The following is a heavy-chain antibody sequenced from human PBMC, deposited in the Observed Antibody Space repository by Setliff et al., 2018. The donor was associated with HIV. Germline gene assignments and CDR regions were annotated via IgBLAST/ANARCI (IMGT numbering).Heavy chain of an antibody. CDR1: GGTFSSYA. J-gene: IGHJ5*02. Sequence: SVKVSCKASGGTFSSYAISWVRQAPGQGLEWMGGIIPIFGTVRYAQKFQGGVTITADELTGTAYMDLTNLRPEDTAVYYCARGRRVVPAAESNWFDPWGQGTLVTVSS. CDR2: IIPIFGTV. D-gene: IGHD2-2*01. V-gene: IGHV1-69*13. CDR3: ARGRRVVPAAESNWFDP.